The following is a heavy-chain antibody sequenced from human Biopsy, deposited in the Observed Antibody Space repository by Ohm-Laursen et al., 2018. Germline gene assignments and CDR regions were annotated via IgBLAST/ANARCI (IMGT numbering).Heavy chain of an antibody. CDR3: ASVVLGPTNDAFDL. D-gene: IGHD3-22*01. V-gene: IGHV4-59*02. CDR1: GDSVTKYY. J-gene: IGHJ3*01. Sequence: SDTLSLTCTVSGDSVTKYYWSWIRQPPGKGLEWIGHIYYSVMTNYNPSLQSRVTMSVDTSKKQLSLRLRSVTAADTAMYYCASVVLGPTNDAFDLWGQGTMVVVSS. CDR2: IYYSVMT.